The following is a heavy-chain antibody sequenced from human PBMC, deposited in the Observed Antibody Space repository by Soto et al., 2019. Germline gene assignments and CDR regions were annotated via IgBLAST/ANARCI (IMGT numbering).Heavy chain of an antibody. CDR2: IYYSGST. CDR3: ASDRTTLIWFGEQYGMDV. CDR1: GGSISSGDYY. J-gene: IGHJ6*02. Sequence: SETLSLTCTVSGGSISSGDYYWSWIRQPPGKGLEWIGYIYYSGSTYYNPSLKSRVTISVDTSKNQFSLKLSSVTAADTAVYYCASDRTTLIWFGEQYGMDVWGQGTTVPVSS. V-gene: IGHV4-30-4*01. D-gene: IGHD3-10*01.